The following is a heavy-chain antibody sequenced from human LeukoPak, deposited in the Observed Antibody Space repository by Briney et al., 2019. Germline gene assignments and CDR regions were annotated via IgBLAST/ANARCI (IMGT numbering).Heavy chain of an antibody. CDR1: AFTFSTYA. CDR3: AKSHHVTAIDC. J-gene: IGHJ4*02. Sequence: GGSLRLSCAASAFTFSTYAMSWVRQAPGKGLEWVSGISNSGGSTPYADSVRGRFTISRDNSKNTLYLQMTSLRAEDTAVYYCAKSHHVTAIDCWGQGTLVTVSS. CDR2: ISNSGGST. V-gene: IGHV3-23*01. D-gene: IGHD2-21*02.